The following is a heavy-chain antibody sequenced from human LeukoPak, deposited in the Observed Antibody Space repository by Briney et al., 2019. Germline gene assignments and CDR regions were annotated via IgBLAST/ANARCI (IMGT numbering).Heavy chain of an antibody. CDR3: ARHLSDITSSPNY. Sequence: SVKVSCKASGFTFSSSAVQWVRQARGQRLEWIGWIVVGSGNTNYAQKFQERVTITRDMSTSTAYMELSSLRSEDTAVYYCARHLSDITSSPNYWGPGTLVTVSS. CDR1: GFTFSSSA. J-gene: IGHJ4*02. V-gene: IGHV1-58*01. CDR2: IVVGSGNT. D-gene: IGHD2-2*01.